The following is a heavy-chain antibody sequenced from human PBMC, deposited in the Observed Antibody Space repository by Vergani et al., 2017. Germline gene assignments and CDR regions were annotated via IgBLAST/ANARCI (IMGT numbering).Heavy chain of an antibody. CDR1: GGSFTSYH. J-gene: IGHJ6*03. V-gene: IGHV4-34*01. CDR3: ARVNTETNGHLYYYYYMDV. Sequence: QVQLQQWGGGLLKPSETLSLTCVVTGGSFTSYHWTWIRQSPGEGLEWVGDIHNTGRPVYNPYLKSRLPMSVDKSRNQFSLTLISVTATDTAIYFCARVNTETNGHLYYYYYMDVWGQGTAVTVS. CDR2: IHNTGRP. D-gene: IGHD4-11*01.